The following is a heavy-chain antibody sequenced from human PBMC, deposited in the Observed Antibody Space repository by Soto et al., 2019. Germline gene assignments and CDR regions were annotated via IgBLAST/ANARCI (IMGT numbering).Heavy chain of an antibody. CDR2: VYYTGST. CDR3: VRVRVELSLPGELDFDF. D-gene: IGHD3-10*01. CDR1: SRPTSGPC. Sequence: CHTSTPASRPTSGPCLSWVRQKEGEGLEWLGYVYYTGSTNYSPALKSRVTISLDTSENQFSLRLSSVTAADTAFYYCVRVRVELSLPGELDFDFFGPGT. J-gene: IGHJ4*02. V-gene: IGHV4-59*08.